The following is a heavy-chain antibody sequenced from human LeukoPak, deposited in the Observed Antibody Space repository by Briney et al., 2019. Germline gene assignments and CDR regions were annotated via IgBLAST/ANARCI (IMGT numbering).Heavy chain of an antibody. J-gene: IGHJ5*02. D-gene: IGHD5-24*01. CDR2: TYYRSKWYN. CDR1: GDSVSINSDA. CDR3: ARDQMGFDP. V-gene: IGHV6-1*01. Sequence: SQTLSLTCAISGDSVSINSDAWNWIRQSPSRGLTWLSRTYYRSKWYNDYAVSVKSRITINPDTSKNQFSLQLNSVTPEDTAIYYCARDQMGFDPWGQGILVTVSS.